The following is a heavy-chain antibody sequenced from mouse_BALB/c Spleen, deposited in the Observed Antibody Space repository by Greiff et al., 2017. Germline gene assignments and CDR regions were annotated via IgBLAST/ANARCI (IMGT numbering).Heavy chain of an antibody. CDR2: IDPANGNT. V-gene: IGHV14-3*02. J-gene: IGHJ3*01. CDR3: ARSPFFAY. Sequence: EVKLQESGAELVKPGASVKLSCTASGFNIKDTYMHWVKQRPEQGLEWIGRIDPANGNTKYDPKFQGKATITADTSSNTAYLQLSSLTSEDTAVYYCARSPFFAYWGQGTLVTVSA. CDR1: GFNIKDTY.